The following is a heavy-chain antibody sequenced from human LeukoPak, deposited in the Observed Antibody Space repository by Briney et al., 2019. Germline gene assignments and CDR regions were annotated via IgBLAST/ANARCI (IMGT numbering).Heavy chain of an antibody. CDR2: IKSEGRKR. CDR3: ARDQSIAGPSTVDY. D-gene: IGHD6-6*01. CDR1: GVTFSQSW. V-gene: IGHV3-74*01. J-gene: IGHJ4*02. Sequence: GGALRLSCVVSGVTFSQSWMHWVRQVPGRGGGGGSRIKSEGRKRIYGESVKGGVTISREKAKKTLCMQMNSLRAEDTAVYYCARDQSIAGPSTVDYWGKGTLVSVSS.